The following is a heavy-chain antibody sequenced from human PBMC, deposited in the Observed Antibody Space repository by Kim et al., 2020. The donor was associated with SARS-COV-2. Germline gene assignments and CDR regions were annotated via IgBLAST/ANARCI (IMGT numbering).Heavy chain of an antibody. CDR2: ISSSSSYI. V-gene: IGHV3-21*01. J-gene: IGHJ3*02. Sequence: GGSLRLSCAASGFTFSSYSMNWVRQAPGKGLEWVSSISSSSSYIYYADSVKGRFTISRDNAKNSLYLQMNSLRAEDTAVYYCARDGSSTSWRPYGWAFDIWGQGTMVTVSS. CDR3: ARDGSSTSWRPYGWAFDI. CDR1: GFTFSSYS. D-gene: IGHD2-2*01.